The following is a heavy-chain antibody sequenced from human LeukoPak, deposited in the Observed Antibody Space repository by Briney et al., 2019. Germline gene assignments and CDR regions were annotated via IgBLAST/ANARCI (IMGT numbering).Heavy chain of an antibody. CDR3: ASIRLIEQQLLDNDAFDI. CDR1: GGTFSSYA. J-gene: IGHJ3*02. V-gene: IGHV1-69*05. Sequence: ASVKVSCKASGGTFSSYAISWVRQAPGQGLEWMGGIIPIFGTASYAQKFQGRVTITTDESTSTAYMELSSLRSEDTAVYYCASIRLIEQQLLDNDAFDIWGQGTMVTVSS. CDR2: IIPIFGTA. D-gene: IGHD6-13*01.